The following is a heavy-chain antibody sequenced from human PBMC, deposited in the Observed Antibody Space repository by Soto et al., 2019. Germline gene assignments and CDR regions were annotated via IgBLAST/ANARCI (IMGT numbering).Heavy chain of an antibody. CDR3: AKDPHYCGGDCYSGGRLDY. J-gene: IGHJ4*02. CDR2: ISGSGGST. Sequence: GGSLRLSCAASGFTFSSYAMSWVRQAPGKGLEWVSAISGSGGSTYYADSVKGRFTISRDNSKNTLYLQMNSLRAEDTAVYYCAKDPHYCGGDCYSGGRLDYWGQGTLVTVSS. V-gene: IGHV3-23*01. CDR1: GFTFSSYA. D-gene: IGHD2-21*02.